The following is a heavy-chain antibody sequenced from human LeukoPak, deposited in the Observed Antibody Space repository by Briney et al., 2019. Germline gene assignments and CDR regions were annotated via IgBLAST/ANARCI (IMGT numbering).Heavy chain of an antibody. CDR2: ISGSGGST. Sequence: EGSLRLSCAASGFTFSSYAMSWVRQAPGKGLEWVSAISGSGGSTYYADSVKGRFTISRDNSKNTLYLQMNSLRAEDTAVYYCAKDWVYSGYFIGLFDYWGQGTLVTVSS. V-gene: IGHV3-23*01. CDR3: AKDWVYSGYFIGLFDY. J-gene: IGHJ4*02. D-gene: IGHD3-22*01. CDR1: GFTFSSYA.